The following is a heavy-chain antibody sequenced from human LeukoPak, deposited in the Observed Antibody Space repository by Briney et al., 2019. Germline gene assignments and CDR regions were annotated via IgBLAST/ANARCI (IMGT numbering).Heavy chain of an antibody. CDR2: INQGGSVK. CDR1: GFTFRSYW. CDR3: ARAYCSSTSCYFDY. J-gene: IGHJ4*02. D-gene: IGHD2-2*01. V-gene: IGHV3-7*01. Sequence: PGGSLRLSCAASGFTFRSYWMSWVRQAPGKGLEWVANINQGGSVKYYVDSVKGRFTISRDDAKNSLYVQMNSLRDEDTAVYYCARAYCSSTSCYFDYWGQGTLVTVS.